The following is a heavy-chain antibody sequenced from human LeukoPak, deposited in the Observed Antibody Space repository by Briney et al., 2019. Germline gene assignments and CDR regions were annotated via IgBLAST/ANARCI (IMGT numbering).Heavy chain of an antibody. D-gene: IGHD2-2*01. CDR3: VTEGGQPMPAPRGFTFDY. J-gene: IGHJ4*02. CDR1: GFTFSNYA. V-gene: IGHV3-23*01. Sequence: GGSLRLSCETSGFTFSNYAMSWVRQAPGRGLEWVSGISYGDGGTYYADSVKGRFTISRDNSKNTLSLQMNSLRAEDTALYFCVTEGGQPMPAPRGFTFDYWGGGTLVTVSS. CDR2: ISYGDGGT.